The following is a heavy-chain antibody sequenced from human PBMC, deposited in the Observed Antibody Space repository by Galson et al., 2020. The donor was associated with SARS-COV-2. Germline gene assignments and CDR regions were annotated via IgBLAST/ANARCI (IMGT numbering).Heavy chain of an antibody. V-gene: IGHV4-4*02. CDR1: GDSINIINW. Sequence: SETLSLTCTLSGDSINIINWWSWVRQPPGKGLEWIGEVDYSGTANYSPSLKSRITISLDKTKNQFSLRLSSVTAADTAVYYCARDVTKYFRDTDVEAFDVWGQGTRVTVSS. CDR3: ARDVTKYFRDTDVEAFDV. CDR2: VDYSGTA. D-gene: IGHD3-9*01. J-gene: IGHJ3*01.